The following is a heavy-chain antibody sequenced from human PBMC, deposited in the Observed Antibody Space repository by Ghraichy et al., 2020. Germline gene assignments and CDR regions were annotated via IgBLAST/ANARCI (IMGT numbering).Heavy chain of an antibody. D-gene: IGHD3-16*02. CDR3: ARSLSPLGEFSGQDY. CDR2: IIPLFGTT. Sequence: SVKVSCKTSGGSFRKHALSWVRQAPGQGLEWLGGIIPLFGTTIYGPKFQGRLTFTADESTSTAYMELHSLRSEDTAIYYCARSLSPLGEFSGQDYWGQGTLVTVSS. J-gene: IGHJ4*02. CDR1: GGSFRKHA. V-gene: IGHV1-69*13.